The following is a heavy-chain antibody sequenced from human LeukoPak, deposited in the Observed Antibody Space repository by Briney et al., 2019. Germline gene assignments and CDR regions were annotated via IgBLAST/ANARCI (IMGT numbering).Heavy chain of an antibody. D-gene: IGHD6-19*01. V-gene: IGHV4-39*07. CDR1: GGSISSSSYY. J-gene: IGHJ4*02. Sequence: SETLSLTCTVSGGSISSSSYYWGWIRQPPGKGLEWIGSIYYSGSTYYNPSLKSRVTISVDTSKNQFSLKLSSVTAADTAVYYCARDFNQAQWLKIYYFDYWGQGTLVTVSS. CDR2: IYYSGST. CDR3: ARDFNQAQWLKIYYFDY.